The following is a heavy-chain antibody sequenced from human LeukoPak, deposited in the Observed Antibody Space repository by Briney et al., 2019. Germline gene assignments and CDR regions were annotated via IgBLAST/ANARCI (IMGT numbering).Heavy chain of an antibody. V-gene: IGHV4-38-2*01. CDR2: IYHSGST. CDR1: GYSISSGYY. Sequence: KTSETLSLTCAVSGYSISSGYYWGWIRQPPGKGLEWIGSIYHSGSTNYNPSLKSRVTISVDTSKNQFSLNLSSVTAADTAVYYCARQQKSLPVHWGQGTLVTVSS. D-gene: IGHD6-13*01. J-gene: IGHJ4*02. CDR3: ARQQKSLPVH.